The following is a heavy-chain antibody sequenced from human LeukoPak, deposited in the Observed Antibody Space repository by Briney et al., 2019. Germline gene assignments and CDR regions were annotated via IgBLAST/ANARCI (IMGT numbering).Heavy chain of an antibody. D-gene: IGHD3-10*01. Sequence: SQTLSLTCAISGDSVSSHSAAWNWIRQSPSRGLEWLGRTYYRSKWFNDYAVSVKSRLTINADTSKNQFSLQLNSVSPEDTAVYYCARDSDYYASGTCYRVGFDPWGQGTLVTVSS. CDR3: ARDSDYYASGTCYRVGFDP. J-gene: IGHJ5*02. CDR1: GDSVSSHSAA. V-gene: IGHV6-1*01. CDR2: TYYRSKWFN.